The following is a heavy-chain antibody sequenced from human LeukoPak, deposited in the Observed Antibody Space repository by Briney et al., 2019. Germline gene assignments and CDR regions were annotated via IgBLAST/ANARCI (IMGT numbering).Heavy chain of an antibody. V-gene: IGHV4-59*08. CDR1: GGSISSFY. J-gene: IGHJ1*01. CDR3: ARRDSWEPFHH. Sequence: SETLSLTCTVSGGSISSFYWNWIRQPPGKGLEWIGYIYYTGSASYNPSLKSRVTISVDTSENQFSLKLSSVTAADTAVYYCARRDSWEPFHHWGQGTLVTVSS. CDR2: IYYTGSA. D-gene: IGHD3/OR15-3a*01.